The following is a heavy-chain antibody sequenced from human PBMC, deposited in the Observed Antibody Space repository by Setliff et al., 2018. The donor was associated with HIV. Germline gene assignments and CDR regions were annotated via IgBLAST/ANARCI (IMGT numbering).Heavy chain of an antibody. CDR2: VSHSGNT. CDR1: GGSISSGGYS. Sequence: TLSLTCAVSGGSISSGGYSWNWIRQPPGKGLEWIGSVSHSGNTDYNISLKSRVTISIDNSNNHFSLKLRSVTAADTAVYYCVGQPESRWQIEYWGQGTLVTVSS. D-gene: IGHD3-10*01. CDR3: VGQPESRWQIEY. V-gene: IGHV4-30-2*03. J-gene: IGHJ4*02.